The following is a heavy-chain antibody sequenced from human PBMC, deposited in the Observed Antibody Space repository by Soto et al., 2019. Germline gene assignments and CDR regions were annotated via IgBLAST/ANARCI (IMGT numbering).Heavy chain of an antibody. CDR3: ARDFTPHYGDYQYYDDGRDG. Sequence: QVQLVQSGAEVKKPGSSVKVSCKASGGTFSSYAISWVRQAPGQGLEWMGGIIPVFGTANYAQKFQGRVTITADESTSTAYRELSSLRAEDTAVYYCARDFTPHYGDYQYYDDGRDGWGQGTTGTVSS. D-gene: IGHD4-17*01. CDR1: GGTFSSYA. CDR2: IIPVFGTA. J-gene: IGHJ6*02. V-gene: IGHV1-69*01.